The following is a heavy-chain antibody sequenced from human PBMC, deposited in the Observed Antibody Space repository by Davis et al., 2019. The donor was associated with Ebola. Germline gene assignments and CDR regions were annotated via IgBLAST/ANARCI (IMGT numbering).Heavy chain of an antibody. CDR2: IYPGDSDT. D-gene: IGHD1-14*01. J-gene: IGHJ2*01. Sequence: PGGSLRLSCQGVGYSFPSYWIGWVRQMPGEGLEWMGSIYPGDSDTKYSPSFEGQVTISADNSISTAYLQWSSLKASDTAIYFCARGREPNSTPHHWFFDIWGRGTLVTVSS. V-gene: IGHV5-51*01. CDR3: ARGREPNSTPHHWFFDI. CDR1: GYSFPSYW.